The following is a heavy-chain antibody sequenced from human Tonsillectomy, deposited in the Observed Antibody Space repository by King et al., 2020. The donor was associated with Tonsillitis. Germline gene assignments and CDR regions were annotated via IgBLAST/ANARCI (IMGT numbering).Heavy chain of an antibody. V-gene: IGHV3-53*01. CDR3: AGGHRYGDLDY. J-gene: IGHJ4*02. CDR2: IYSGGNT. Sequence: VQLVESGGGLIQPGGSLRLSCAASGFTVNSNYMSWVRQAPGTGLEWVSIIYSGGNTYYADSVKGRFTISRDNSRNTLYLQMNSLRAEDTAVYYCAGGHRYGDLDYWGQGTLVTVSS. D-gene: IGHD4-17*01. CDR1: GFTVNSNY.